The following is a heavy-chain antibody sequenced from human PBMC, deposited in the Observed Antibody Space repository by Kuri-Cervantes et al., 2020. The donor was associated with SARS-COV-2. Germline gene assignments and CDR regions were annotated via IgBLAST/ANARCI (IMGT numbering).Heavy chain of an antibody. D-gene: IGHD2-2*01. CDR2: IRYDGSNK. CDR3: TTDQVAGSYCSSTSCYEDY. Sequence: GESLKISCAASGFTFSSYGMHWVRQAPGKGLEWVAFIRYDGSNKYYADSVKGRFTISRDNSKNTLYLQMNSLKTEDTAVYYCTTDQVAGSYCSSTSCYEDYWGQGTLVTVSS. V-gene: IGHV3-30*02. J-gene: IGHJ4*02. CDR1: GFTFSSYG.